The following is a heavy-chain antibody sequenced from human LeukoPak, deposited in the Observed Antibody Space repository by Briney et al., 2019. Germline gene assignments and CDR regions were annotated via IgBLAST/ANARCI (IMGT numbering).Heavy chain of an antibody. CDR2: ISGRGGRK. V-gene: IGHV3-23*01. J-gene: IGHJ5*02. D-gene: IGHD6-19*01. CDR1: GFTFSSYA. CDR3: AKDSPPGYSSGWYWFDP. Sequence: GGSLTLSCAASGFTFSSYAMSGVRQAPGKGLEWVSAISGRGGRKYSADSGKGRFTISRENSKNTLYQQMNSLRAEDTAVYYCAKDSPPGYSSGWYWFDPWGQGTLVTVSS.